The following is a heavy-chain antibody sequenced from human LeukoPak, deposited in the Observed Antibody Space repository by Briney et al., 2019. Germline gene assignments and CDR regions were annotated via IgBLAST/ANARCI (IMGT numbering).Heavy chain of an antibody. CDR2: INHSGST. CDR3: ARHIDSSGYYYRWTFDY. J-gene: IGHJ4*02. D-gene: IGHD3-22*01. V-gene: IGHV4-4*02. Sequence: SETLSLTCTVSGDSITNNNWWSWVRQPPGKGLEWIGEINHSGSTNYNPSLKSRVTISVDTSKNQFSLKLSSVTAADTAVYYCARHIDSSGYYYRWTFDYWGQGTLVTVSS. CDR1: GDSITNNNW.